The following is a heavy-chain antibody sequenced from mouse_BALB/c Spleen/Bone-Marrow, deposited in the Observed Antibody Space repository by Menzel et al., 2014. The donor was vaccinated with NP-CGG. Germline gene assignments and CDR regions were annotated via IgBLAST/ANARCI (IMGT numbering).Heavy chain of an antibody. D-gene: IGHD2-2*01. Sequence: VMLVESGPGLVAPSQSLSITCTVSGLSLTSYGVHWVRQPPGKGLEWLGVIWAGGSTNYNSALMSRLSISKDNSKGQVFLKMNSLQTDDTAMYFCARDRGFGYDRTMDYWGQGTSVTVSS. J-gene: IGHJ4*01. CDR2: IWAGGST. CDR3: ARDRGFGYDRTMDY. CDR1: GLSLTSYG. V-gene: IGHV2-9*02.